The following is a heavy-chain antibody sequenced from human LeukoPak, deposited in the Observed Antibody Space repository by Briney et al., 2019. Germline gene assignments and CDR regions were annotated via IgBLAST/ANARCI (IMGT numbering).Heavy chain of an antibody. CDR1: GFTFTTYW. V-gene: IGHV3-7*01. CDR3: VRVAPYGSESYYFFEH. Sequence: GESLRLSCAASGFTFTTYWLGWVRQPPGKGLEWVANIKQDGTEKYYVDSVKGRFTISRDNAKNSLYLQMNTLRVEDTAIYYCVRVAPYGSESYYFFEHWGQGTPVTASS. D-gene: IGHD3-10*01. J-gene: IGHJ4*02. CDR2: IKQDGTEK.